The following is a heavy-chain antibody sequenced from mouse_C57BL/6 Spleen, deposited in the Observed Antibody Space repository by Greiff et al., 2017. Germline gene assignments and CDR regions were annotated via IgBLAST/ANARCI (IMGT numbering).Heavy chain of an antibody. CDR3: ARQGDRVYFDY. V-gene: IGHV5-6*01. D-gene: IGHD3-3*01. J-gene: IGHJ2*01. CDR2: ISSGGSYT. CDR1: GFTFSSYG. Sequence: EVQLQQSGGDLVKPGGSLKLSCAASGFTFSSYGMSWVRQTPDKRLEWVATISSGGSYTYYPDSVKGRFTISRDNAKNTLYLQMSSLKSEDTAMYYCARQGDRVYFDYWGQGTTLTVSS.